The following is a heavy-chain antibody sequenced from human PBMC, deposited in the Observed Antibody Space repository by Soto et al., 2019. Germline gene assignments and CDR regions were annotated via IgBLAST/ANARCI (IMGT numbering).Heavy chain of an antibody. V-gene: IGHV4-59*01. CDR1: GGSIRNYY. Sequence: KPSETLSLTCTVCGGSIRNYYWSWIRQPPGKGLEWIGYIYYSGSTNYNPSLKSRVTISVDTSKNQFSLKLSSVTAADTAVYYCARNNRDAFDIWGQGTMVT. CDR2: IYYSGST. CDR3: ARNNRDAFDI. J-gene: IGHJ3*02.